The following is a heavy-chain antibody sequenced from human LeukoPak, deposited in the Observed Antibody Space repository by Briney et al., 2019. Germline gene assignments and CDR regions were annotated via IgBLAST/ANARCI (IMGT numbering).Heavy chain of an antibody. Sequence: PGGSLRLSCAASGFTFSSYAMSWVRQAPGKGLEWVSAISGSGGSTYYADSVKGRFTISRDNSKNTLYLQMNSLRAEDTAVYYCAKGYYCDSSGYYFDYWGQGTLVTVSS. J-gene: IGHJ4*02. D-gene: IGHD3-22*01. CDR1: GFTFSSYA. CDR2: ISGSGGST. CDR3: AKGYYCDSSGYYFDY. V-gene: IGHV3-23*01.